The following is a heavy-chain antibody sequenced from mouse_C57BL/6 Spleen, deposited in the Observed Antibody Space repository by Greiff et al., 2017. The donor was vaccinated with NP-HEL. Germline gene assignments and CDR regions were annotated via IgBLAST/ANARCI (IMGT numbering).Heavy chain of an antibody. CDR1: GFSLSTSGMG. CDR3: SRIYYDYDPNYYAMDY. V-gene: IGHV8-12*01. CDR2: IYWDDDK. J-gene: IGHJ4*01. D-gene: IGHD2-4*01. Sequence: QVTLKESGPGILQSSQSLSLTCSFSGFSLSTSGMGVSWIRQPSGKGLEWLAHIYWDDDKRYNPSLKNRLTISKDTSRNQVFFKITSVDTADTATDYFSRIYYDYDPNYYAMDYWGQGTSVTVSS.